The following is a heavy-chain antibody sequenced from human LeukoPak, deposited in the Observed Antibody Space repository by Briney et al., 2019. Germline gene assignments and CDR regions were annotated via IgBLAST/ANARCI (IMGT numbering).Heavy chain of an antibody. D-gene: IGHD5-18*01. J-gene: IGHJ4*02. CDR2: IYTSGST. Sequence: SQTLSLTCTVSGGSISSGSYYWSWIRQPAGKGLEWIGRIYTSGSTNYNPSLKSRVTISVDTSKNQFSLKLSSVTAADTAVYYCARQKWAVVTAPYYFDYWGQGTLATVSS. CDR1: GGSISSGSYY. V-gene: IGHV4-61*02. CDR3: ARQKWAVVTAPYYFDY.